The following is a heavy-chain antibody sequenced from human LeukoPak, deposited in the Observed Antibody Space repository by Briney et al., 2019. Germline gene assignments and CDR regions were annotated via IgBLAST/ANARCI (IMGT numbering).Heavy chain of an antibody. Sequence: GGSLRLSCAASGFTFSSYWMHWLRQAPGKGLVWVSRINSDGSSTSYADSVKGRFTISRDNAKNTLYLQMNSLRAEDTAVYYCARELYDYVWGSYSYPDYWGQGTLVTVSS. V-gene: IGHV3-74*01. CDR3: ARELYDYVWGSYSYPDY. CDR1: GFTFSSYW. CDR2: INSDGSST. D-gene: IGHD3-16*01. J-gene: IGHJ4*02.